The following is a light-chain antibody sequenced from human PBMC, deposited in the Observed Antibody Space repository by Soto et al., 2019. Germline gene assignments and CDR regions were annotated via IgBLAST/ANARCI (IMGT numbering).Light chain of an antibody. CDR3: QQYGSSPT. V-gene: IGKV3-20*01. J-gene: IGKJ1*01. CDR1: QSVRSND. CDR2: DAS. Sequence: EIVLTQSPGTLSLSPGDRATLSCRASQSVRSNDLAWYQQRPGQAPRLLIYDASSRATGIPDRFSGIGSGTDFTLTISRLEPEDFAVYYCQQYGSSPTFGQGTKVEIK.